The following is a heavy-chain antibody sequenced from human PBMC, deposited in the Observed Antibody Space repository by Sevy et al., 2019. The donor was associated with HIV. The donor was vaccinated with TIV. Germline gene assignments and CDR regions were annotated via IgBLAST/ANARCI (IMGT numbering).Heavy chain of an antibody. J-gene: IGHJ4*02. CDR2: IIPIFGTA. V-gene: IGHV1-69*13. CDR1: GGTFSSYA. Sequence: ASVKVSCKASGGTFSSYAISWVRQAPGQGLEWMGGIIPIFGTANYAQKFQGRVTITAEESTSTAYMELSSMRPEDTAVYYCARSWDYCSGGSCYSNFDYWGQGTLVTVAS. CDR3: ARSWDYCSGGSCYSNFDY. D-gene: IGHD2-15*01.